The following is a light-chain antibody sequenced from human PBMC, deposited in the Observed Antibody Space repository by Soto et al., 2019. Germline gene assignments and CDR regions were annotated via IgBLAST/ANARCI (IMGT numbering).Light chain of an antibody. V-gene: IGKV1-16*01. J-gene: IGKJ1*01. CDR1: QTINNY. CDR2: GAS. Sequence: DIQMTQSPSTLSASVGDRVTITCRASQTINNYLNWYQQKPGKAPKCLIYGASSLQSGVSSRFSGRGFGTDYTLTIISLQPDDFATYYCQQYSSFSPWTFGQGTKVDIK. CDR3: QQYSSFSPWT.